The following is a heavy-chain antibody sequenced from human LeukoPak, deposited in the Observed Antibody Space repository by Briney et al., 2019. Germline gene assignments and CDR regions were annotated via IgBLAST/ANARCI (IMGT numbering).Heavy chain of an antibody. CDR3: AKDQGLGEFPNFIWDY. J-gene: IGHJ4*02. D-gene: IGHD1-1*01. V-gene: IGHV3-23*01. CDR1: GFTFSSYA. CDR2: ISGSGGST. Sequence: GGSLGLSCAASGFTFSSYAMSWVRQAPGKGLEWVSAISGSGGSTYYADSVKGRFTISRDNSKNTLYLQMNSLRAEDTAVYYCAKDQGLGEFPNFIWDYWGQGTLVTVSS.